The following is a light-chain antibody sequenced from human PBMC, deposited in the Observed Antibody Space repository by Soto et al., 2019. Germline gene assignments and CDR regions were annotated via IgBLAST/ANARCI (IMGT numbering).Light chain of an antibody. CDR3: QQRTTWPLT. Sequence: EIVLTQSPATLSLSPGERATLSCRASQSVSSYLAWYQQKPGQAPGLLIYDASSRATGIPARFTGSGSGTDFTLTITSLEPEDFAVYYCQQRTTWPLTFGGGTKVEIK. V-gene: IGKV3-11*01. CDR2: DAS. J-gene: IGKJ4*01. CDR1: QSVSSY.